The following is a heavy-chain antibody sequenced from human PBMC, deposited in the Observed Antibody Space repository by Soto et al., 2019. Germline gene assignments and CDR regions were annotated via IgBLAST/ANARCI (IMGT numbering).Heavy chain of an antibody. J-gene: IGHJ4*02. Sequence: ASVKVSCKASGYTFTGYYIHWVRQAPGQGLEWMGWINPNSGGTNYAQKFQGWVTMTRDTSIRTAYIELSRLRSDDTAVYYCASGPAATIGSLDYWGQGPLVTVSP. V-gene: IGHV1-2*04. CDR3: ASGPAATIGSLDY. CDR1: GYTFTGYY. CDR2: INPNSGGT. D-gene: IGHD5-12*01.